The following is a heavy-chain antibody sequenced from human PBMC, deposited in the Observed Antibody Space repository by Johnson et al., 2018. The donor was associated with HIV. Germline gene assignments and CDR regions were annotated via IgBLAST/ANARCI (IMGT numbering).Heavy chain of an antibody. Sequence: QVQLVESGGGVVQPGRPLRLSCAASGFTFSSYGIHWVRQAPGKGLEWVAVISFDGSNKYYADSVKGRFTISRDNSKNTLYLQMNSLRAEDTAVYYCGGSYYYDSSGLKRGAFDIWGQGTMVTVSS. J-gene: IGHJ3*02. CDR1: GFTFSSYG. D-gene: IGHD3-22*01. CDR2: ISFDGSNK. CDR3: GGSYYYDSSGLKRGAFDI. V-gene: IGHV3-30*03.